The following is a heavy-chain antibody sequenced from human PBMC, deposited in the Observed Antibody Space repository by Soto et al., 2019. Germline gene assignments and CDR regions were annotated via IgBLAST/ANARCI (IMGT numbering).Heavy chain of an antibody. CDR3: ARAAKRYFAY. Sequence: QVQLVQSGAEVKKPGASVKVCFKASGGTFNTVAISWVRQAPGQGLEWMGGIIPIFGPANYAEKFQGRVTITSDKSTSTAYLELTSLTSEDTAVYYCARAAKRYFAYWGQGTLVTVSS. CDR1: GGTFNTVA. CDR2: IIPIFGPA. V-gene: IGHV1-69*06. J-gene: IGHJ4*02.